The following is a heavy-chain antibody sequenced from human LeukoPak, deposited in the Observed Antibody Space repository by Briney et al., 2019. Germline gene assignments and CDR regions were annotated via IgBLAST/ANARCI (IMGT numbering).Heavy chain of an antibody. Sequence: SETLSLTCTVSGGSIRSYYWSWIRQPPGKGLEWIGCFFFGGSTDYNPSLQSRVTISVDTSKNQLSLRVSSVTASDTAVYYCARLSGSWYYWGQGTLVTVSS. J-gene: IGHJ4*02. CDR2: FFFGGST. CDR3: ARLSGSWYY. D-gene: IGHD6-13*01. V-gene: IGHV4-59*08. CDR1: GGSIRSYY.